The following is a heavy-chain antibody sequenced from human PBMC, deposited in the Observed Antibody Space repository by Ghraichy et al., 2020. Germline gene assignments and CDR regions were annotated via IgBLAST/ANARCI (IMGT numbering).Heavy chain of an antibody. V-gene: IGHV3-23*01. CDR3: ARSTGFDF. D-gene: IGHD4-17*01. Sequence: GGSLRLSCAASGFTFTSYAMSWVRQAPGKGLEWVSSISATGSGTYYADSVKGRFTISRDNSKNTLYLQMDSLRAEDTAVYYCARSTGFDFWGQGTLVTVSS. CDR2: ISATGSGT. CDR1: GFTFTSYA. J-gene: IGHJ4*02.